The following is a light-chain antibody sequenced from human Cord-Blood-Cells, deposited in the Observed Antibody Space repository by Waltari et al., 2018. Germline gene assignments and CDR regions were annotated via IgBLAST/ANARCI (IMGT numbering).Light chain of an antibody. Sequence: QSALTQPASVSGSPGQSITISCTGTSSDVGGYNYVSWYQQHPGKAPKLMIYEVSNRPSGVSNRFSCSKSSNTASLTISWLQAEDEADYYCSSYTSSSTLVFGGGTKLTVL. CDR3: SSYTSSSTLV. CDR2: EVS. CDR1: SSDVGGYNY. J-gene: IGLJ3*02. V-gene: IGLV2-14*01.